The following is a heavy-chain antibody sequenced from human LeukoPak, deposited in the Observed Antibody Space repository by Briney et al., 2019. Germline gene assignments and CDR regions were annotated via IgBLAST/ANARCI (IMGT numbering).Heavy chain of an antibody. CDR1: GGSISSGGYY. D-gene: IGHD2-15*01. J-gene: IGHJ5*02. V-gene: IGHV4-30-2*01. Sequence: SETLSLTCTVSGGSISSGGYYWSWIRQPPGKGLEWIGYIYHSGSTYYNPSLKSRVTISVDRSKNQFSLKLSSVTAADTAVYYCARVQRYCSGGSCRKVLIWFDPWGQGTLVTVSS. CDR3: ARVQRYCSGGSCRKVLIWFDP. CDR2: IYHSGST.